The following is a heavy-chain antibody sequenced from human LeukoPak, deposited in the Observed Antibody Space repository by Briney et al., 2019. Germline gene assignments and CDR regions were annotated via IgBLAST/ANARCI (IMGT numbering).Heavy chain of an antibody. V-gene: IGHV3-7*01. CDR3: ARDHRFGEHGSDY. D-gene: IGHD3-10*01. CDR2: IKQDGSEK. CDR1: GFTFSSYW. Sequence: GGSLRLSCAASGFTFSSYWMSWVRQAPGKGLEWVANIKQDGSEKYYVDSVKGRFTISRDNAKNSLYLQMNSLRAEDTAVYYCARDHRFGEHGSDYWGQGTLVTVSS. J-gene: IGHJ4*02.